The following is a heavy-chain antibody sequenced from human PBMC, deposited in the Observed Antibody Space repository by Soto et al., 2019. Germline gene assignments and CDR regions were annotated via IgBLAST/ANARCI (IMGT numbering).Heavy chain of an antibody. J-gene: IGHJ4*02. CDR3: EKEVNSGYDSVDGAGSDY. D-gene: IGHD5-12*01. CDR2: ISGSGGST. Sequence: EVQLLESGGGLVQPGGSLRLSCAASGFTFSSYAMSWVRQAPGKGLEWVSAISGSGGSTYYADSVKGRFTISRDNCKNTLYLQMNTMRAEDTAVYYCEKEVNSGYDSVDGAGSDYWGQGTLVPVSS. CDR1: GFTFSSYA. V-gene: IGHV3-23*01.